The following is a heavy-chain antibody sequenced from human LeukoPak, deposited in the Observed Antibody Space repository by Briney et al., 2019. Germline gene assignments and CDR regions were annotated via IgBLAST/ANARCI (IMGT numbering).Heavy chain of an antibody. V-gene: IGHV1-8*01. D-gene: IGHD2-2*01. J-gene: IGHJ6*02. CDR1: GYTFTSYD. Sequence: GASVKVSCKASGYTFTSYDINWVRQAPGQGLEWMGWMNPNSGNTGYAQKFQGRVTMTRNTSISTAYMELSSLRSEDTAVYYCARQAYCSSTSCHIWAPYYYYYYGMDVWGQGTTVTVSS. CDR3: ARQAYCSSTSCHIWAPYYYYYYGMDV. CDR2: MNPNSGNT.